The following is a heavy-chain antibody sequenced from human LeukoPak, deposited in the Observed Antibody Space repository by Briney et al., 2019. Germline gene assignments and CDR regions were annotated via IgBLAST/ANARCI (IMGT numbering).Heavy chain of an antibody. D-gene: IGHD4-17*01. CDR1: GFTFTKAW. CDR3: TTDLGAYGDYLRN. CDR2: IKDGGGTT. J-gene: IGHJ1*01. Sequence: KPGGSLRLSCVVSGFTFTKAWMSWVRQAPGKGLEWIARIKDGGGTTDYAAPVKGRFTISRDDSRNTVSLQMNSLNTEDIGVYYCTTDLGAYGDYLRNWGQGSLVTVSS. V-gene: IGHV3-15*01.